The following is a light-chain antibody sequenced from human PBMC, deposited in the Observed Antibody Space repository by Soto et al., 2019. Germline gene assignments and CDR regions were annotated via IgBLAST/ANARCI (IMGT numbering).Light chain of an antibody. CDR2: GAS. CDR3: PQYVSSVT. J-gene: IGKJ1*01. CDR1: QSVDSSF. Sequence: EIVLTQSPGSLSLSPGERATLSCRASQSVDSSFFAWYQQKPGQAPRLLIYGASNRATGIPDRFSGSGSGTACTLTISRLEPEDFAVSYCPQYVSSVTFGQGTQVEIK. V-gene: IGKV3-20*01.